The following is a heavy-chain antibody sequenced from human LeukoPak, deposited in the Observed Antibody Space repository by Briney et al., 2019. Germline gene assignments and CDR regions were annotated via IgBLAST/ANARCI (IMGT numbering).Heavy chain of an antibody. J-gene: IGHJ4*02. V-gene: IGHV3-21*01. D-gene: IGHD7-27*01. Sequence: GGSLRLSCVASGFTFSIYTMSWVRQAPGKGLEWVPSITSSSSSIYSADSVKGRLTISRDNAKNSLYLEMNGLRDEDTAVYYCARDLAWGAYWGQGTLVTVSS. CDR1: GFTFSIYT. CDR2: ITSSSSSI. CDR3: ARDLAWGAY.